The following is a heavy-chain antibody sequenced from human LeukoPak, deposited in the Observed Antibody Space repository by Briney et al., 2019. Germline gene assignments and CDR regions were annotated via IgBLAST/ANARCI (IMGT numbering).Heavy chain of an antibody. J-gene: IGHJ4*02. CDR2: ISGYNGKT. CDR1: GYTLTNYG. Sequence: ASVKVSCKASGYTLTNYGISWVRQAPGQGLEWVGWISGYNGKTNYAQKFQDRITMTTDTSTSTARMELRSLTYDDTAVYYCARDRSTVTHENWGQGTLVTVSS. V-gene: IGHV1-18*01. CDR3: ARDRSTVTHEN. D-gene: IGHD4-17*01.